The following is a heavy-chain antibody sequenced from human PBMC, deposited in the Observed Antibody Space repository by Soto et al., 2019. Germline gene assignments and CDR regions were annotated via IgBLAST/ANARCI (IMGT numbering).Heavy chain of an antibody. CDR2: VTGDGHTI. J-gene: IGHJ4*02. Sequence: QPGGSLRLSCAASGFTFANSWMHWIRQAPGKGPEWVSRVTGDGHTIQYADSVKGRFTVSRDNAKNTLYLQMNSLRAEDTAVYYCATAEVDYWGPGTLVTVSS. V-gene: IGHV3-74*01. CDR1: GFTFANSW. CDR3: ATAEVDY.